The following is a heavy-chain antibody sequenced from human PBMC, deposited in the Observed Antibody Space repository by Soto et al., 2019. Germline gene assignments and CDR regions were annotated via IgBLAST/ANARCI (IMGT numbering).Heavy chain of an antibody. Sequence: QVHLVESGGGAVQAGRSLRVSFATSGFIFSAYAMHWVRQAPGKGLEWVAFINFDGSSKFYGDSVKGRFTVSRDNSKNTLFLQLNSLRGEDTAVYYCARCKQKVIHCAMDVWGQGATVTVTS. D-gene: IGHD2-21*01. V-gene: IGHV3-33*01. CDR1: GFIFSAYA. J-gene: IGHJ6*02. CDR3: ARCKQKVIHCAMDV. CDR2: INFDGSSK.